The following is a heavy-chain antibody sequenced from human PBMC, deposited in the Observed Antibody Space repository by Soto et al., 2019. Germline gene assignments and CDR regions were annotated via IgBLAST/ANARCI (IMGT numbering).Heavy chain of an antibody. J-gene: IGHJ6*02. V-gene: IGHV4-59*01. CDR2: MYNTGST. D-gene: IGHD2-21*02. CDR3: ARDLWGYCGTDCYPLDV. Sequence: QVQLQESGPGLVKPSETLSLTCTVSGGSISSYYWSWIRQPPGKGLEWIGYMYNTGSTVYNPSLTSRVTISVDTSQNQFSLKLNAVTAADTAVYYCARDLWGYCGTDCYPLDVWGQGTTVTVSS. CDR1: GGSISSYY.